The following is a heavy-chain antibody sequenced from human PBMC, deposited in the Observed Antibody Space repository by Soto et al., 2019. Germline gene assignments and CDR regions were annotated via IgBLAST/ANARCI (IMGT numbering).Heavy chain of an antibody. CDR3: AKFFAAGTRGYLDS. CDR2: ISGTGDNA. J-gene: IGHJ4*02. D-gene: IGHD3-3*01. V-gene: IGHV3-23*01. Sequence: EVQLLESGGGLVQPGGSVRLSCAASGFIFSSYAMSWVRKAPGKGLEWVSAISGTGDNAYYADSVRGRFTMSRDNSKSTLSLRMKSLRVEDTAIYYCAKFFAAGTRGYLDSWGQGTLVTVSS. CDR1: GFIFSSYA.